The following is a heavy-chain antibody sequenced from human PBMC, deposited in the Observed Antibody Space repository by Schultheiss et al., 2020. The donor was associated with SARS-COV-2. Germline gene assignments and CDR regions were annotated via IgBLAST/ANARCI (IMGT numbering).Heavy chain of an antibody. J-gene: IGHJ6*02. CDR1: GYTLTELS. D-gene: IGHD4-11*01. Sequence: ASVKVSCKVSGYTLTELSMHWVRQAPGQGLEWMGWISAYNGNTNYAQKLQGRVTMTTDTSTSTAYMELRSLRSDDTAVYYCARANTVTSWGRYYYYGMDVWGQGTTVTVSS. V-gene: IGHV1-18*01. CDR2: ISAYNGNT. CDR3: ARANTVTSWGRYYYYGMDV.